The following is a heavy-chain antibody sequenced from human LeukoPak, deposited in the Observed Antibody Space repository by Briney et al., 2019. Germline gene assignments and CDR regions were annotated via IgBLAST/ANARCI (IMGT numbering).Heavy chain of an antibody. CDR1: GFTFSSFA. V-gene: IGHV3-23*01. D-gene: IGHD4-17*01. CDR3: ARDYDEDY. J-gene: IGHJ4*02. CDR2: ISGSGGST. Sequence: GGSLRLSCAASGFTFSSFAMSWVRQAPGKGLEWVSSISGSGGSTYYADSVKGRFTISRDNAKNSLYLQMNSLRAEDTAVYYCARDYDEDYWGQGMLVTVSS.